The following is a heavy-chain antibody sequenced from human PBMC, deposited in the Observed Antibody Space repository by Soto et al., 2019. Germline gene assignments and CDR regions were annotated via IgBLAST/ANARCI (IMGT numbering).Heavy chain of an antibody. CDR3: ARDLNSYGMDY. Sequence: QVQLVESGGGVVQPGRSLRLSCAASGFTFSSYGMHWVRQAPGKGLEWVAVIWYDESNKYYADSVKGRFTISRDNSKNTLYLQMNSLRAEDTAVYYCARDLNSYGMDYWGQGTLVTVSS. V-gene: IGHV3-33*01. CDR2: IWYDESNK. J-gene: IGHJ4*02. CDR1: GFTFSSYG. D-gene: IGHD5-18*01.